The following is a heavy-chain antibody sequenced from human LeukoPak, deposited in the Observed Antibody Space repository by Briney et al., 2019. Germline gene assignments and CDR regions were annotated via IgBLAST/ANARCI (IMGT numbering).Heavy chain of an antibody. CDR1: GFTFDDYA. CDR2: ISWNSGTI. CDR3: AKFKDGFDV. J-gene: IGHJ3*01. V-gene: IGHV3-9*01. Sequence: SLRLSCAASGFTFDDYAMHWVRQAPGKGLEWVSGISWNSGTIGYADSVKGRFTISRDNAKNSLYLQMNSLRPEDAAFYYCAKFKDGFDVWGQGTMVTVSS.